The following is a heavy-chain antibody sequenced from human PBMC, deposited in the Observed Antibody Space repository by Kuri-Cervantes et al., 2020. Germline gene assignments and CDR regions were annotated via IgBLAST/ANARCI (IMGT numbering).Heavy chain of an antibody. J-gene: IGHJ5*02. CDR3: AREVYYDILSQYSEGFDP. CDR1: GGTFSSYT. D-gene: IGHD3-9*01. CDR2: IIPILGIA. V-gene: IGHV1-69*04. Sequence: SVKVSCKASGGTFSSYTISWVRQAPGQGLEWMGRIIPILGIANYAQKFQGRVTITADKSTSTAYMELSSLRSEDTAVYYRAREVYYDILSQYSEGFDPWGQGTLVTVSS.